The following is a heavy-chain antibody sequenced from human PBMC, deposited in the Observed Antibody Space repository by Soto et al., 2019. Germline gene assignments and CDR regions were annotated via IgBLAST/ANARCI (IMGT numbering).Heavy chain of an antibody. CDR2: INPSGGST. V-gene: IGHV1-46*01. Sequence: ASVKVSCKASGYTFTSYYMHWVRQAPGQGLEWMGIINPSGGSTSYAQKFQGRVTMTRDTSTSTVYMELSSLRSDNTAVYYCARGLKGYYVLDVWGQGTTVTVSS. J-gene: IGHJ6*02. CDR3: ARGLKGYYVLDV. D-gene: IGHD3-22*01. CDR1: GYTFTSYY.